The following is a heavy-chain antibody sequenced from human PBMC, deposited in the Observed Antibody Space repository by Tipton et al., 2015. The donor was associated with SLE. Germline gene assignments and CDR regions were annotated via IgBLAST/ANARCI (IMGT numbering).Heavy chain of an antibody. CDR2: IYSNGST. J-gene: IGHJ1*01. CDR1: GVSISSYY. D-gene: IGHD5-12*01. Sequence: TLSLTCTVSGVSISSYYWSWIRQPPGTGLGWIGYIYSNGSTNYNPSLRSLVTISVDTSNNQFSLKLNSVTAADTAVYYCATNGHGETYEFFTEYLRHWGQGTLVSVSS. V-gene: IGHV4-4*08. CDR3: ATNGHGETYEFFTEYLRH.